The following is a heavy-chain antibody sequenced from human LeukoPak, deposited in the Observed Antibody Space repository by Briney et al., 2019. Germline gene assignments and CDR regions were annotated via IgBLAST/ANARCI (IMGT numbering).Heavy chain of an antibody. V-gene: IGHV4-61*02. CDR2: IYTSGST. CDR1: GGSINSGDYF. D-gene: IGHD3-10*01. J-gene: IGHJ4*02. Sequence: PSQTLSLTCTVSGGSINSGDYFWTWIRQSAGKGLEWIGRIYTSGSTYYNPSLKSRVTISVDTSKNQFSLKLSSVTAADTAVYYCARVSFGELFIDYWGQGTLVTVSS. CDR3: ARVSFGELFIDY.